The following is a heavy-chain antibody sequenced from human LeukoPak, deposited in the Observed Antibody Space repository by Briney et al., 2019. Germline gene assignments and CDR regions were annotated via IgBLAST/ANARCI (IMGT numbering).Heavy chain of an antibody. Sequence: SETLSLTCTASGGSISSYYWSWIRQPAGKGLEWLGRIYTSGGTNYNPSLKSRVTMSVDTSKNQFSLKLSSVTAADTAVYYCAREYCSGGSCYSPRFDYWGQGTLVTVSS. D-gene: IGHD2-15*01. J-gene: IGHJ4*02. CDR2: IYTSGGT. CDR1: GGSISSYY. CDR3: AREYCSGGSCYSPRFDY. V-gene: IGHV4-4*07.